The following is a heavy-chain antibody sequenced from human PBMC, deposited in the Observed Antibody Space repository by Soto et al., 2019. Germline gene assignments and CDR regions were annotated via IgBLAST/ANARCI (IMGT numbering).Heavy chain of an antibody. CDR3: AREVQVHTPAFVY. D-gene: IGHD3-10*01. Sequence: QVQLVQSGAEMKKPGSSVKVSCQSSGGTFNTYAMNWVRQAPGQGPEWMGDISPMFGAANYAPKFQGRVTLTADESTGTSYMQLSSLTSEDTALYFCAREVQVHTPAFVYWGQGTRVTFSS. CDR2: ISPMFGAA. V-gene: IGHV1-69*19. CDR1: GGTFNTYA. J-gene: IGHJ4*02.